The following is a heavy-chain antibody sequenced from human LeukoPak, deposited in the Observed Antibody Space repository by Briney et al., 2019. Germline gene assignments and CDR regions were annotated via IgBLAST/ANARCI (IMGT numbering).Heavy chain of an antibody. CDR1: GFTFSSYA. CDR3: ARRTGSLGAFDI. Sequence: GGSLRLSCAASGFTFSSYAMSWVRQAPGKGLEWVSAISGSGGSTYYPGSVKGRFTISRENAKNSLYLQMNSLRAGDTAVYYCARRTGSLGAFDIWGQGTMVTVSS. V-gene: IGHV3-23*01. J-gene: IGHJ3*02. D-gene: IGHD1-26*01. CDR2: ISGSGGST.